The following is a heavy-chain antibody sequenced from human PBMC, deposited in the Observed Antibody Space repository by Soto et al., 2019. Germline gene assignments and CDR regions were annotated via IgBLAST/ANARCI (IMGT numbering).Heavy chain of an antibody. V-gene: IGHV3-74*01. D-gene: IGHD6-13*01. CDR3: ARGPEGINWYTHPIDY. CDR1: GFAFNTYW. Sequence: PGGSLRLSCAASGFAFNTYWMHWVRQVPEKGLVWVSRINSDVTSTTYADSVKGRFTISRDNAKNMLYLQMNSLRVEDTAVYYCARGPEGINWYTHPIDYWGQGTLVTVSS. CDR2: INSDVTST. J-gene: IGHJ4*02.